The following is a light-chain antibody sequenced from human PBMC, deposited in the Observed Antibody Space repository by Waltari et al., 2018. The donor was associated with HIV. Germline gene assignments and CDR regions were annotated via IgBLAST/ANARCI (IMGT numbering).Light chain of an antibody. CDR1: SSDVGGYNY. V-gene: IGLV2-8*01. CDR2: DVI. CDR3: SSHAGSKVV. J-gene: IGLJ2*01. Sequence: QSALTQPPSASGSPGQSVTLSCTGTSSDVGGYNYVSWHQQHPGKAPKLMIYDVIKRPSGVPDRFSGSKSGNTASLTVSVLHPEDEADYYCSSHAGSKVVFGGGTRLTVL.